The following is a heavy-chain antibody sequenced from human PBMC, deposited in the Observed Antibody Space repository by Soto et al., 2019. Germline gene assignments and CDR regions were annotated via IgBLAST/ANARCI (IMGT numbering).Heavy chain of an antibody. CDR3: ARTRTWPASITAAPHGMDV. V-gene: IGHV1-69*05. CDR2: IIPIFGTA. CDR1: GGTFSSYA. J-gene: IGHJ6*02. Sequence: ASVKVSCKASGGTFSSYAISWVRQAPGQGLEWMGGIIPIFGTANYAQKFQGRFTISRDNAKNSVYLQMNSLRAEDTAVYYCARTRTWPASITAAPHGMDVWGQGTTVTVSS. D-gene: IGHD6-13*01.